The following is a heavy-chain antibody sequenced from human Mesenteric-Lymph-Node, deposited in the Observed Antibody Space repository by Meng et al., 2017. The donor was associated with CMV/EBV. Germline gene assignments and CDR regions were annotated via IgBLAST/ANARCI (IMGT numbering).Heavy chain of an antibody. Sequence: GESLKISCAASEFTFSDYYMTWIRQAPGKGLEWVAVISYDGSNKYYADSVKGRFTISRDNSKNTLYLQMNSLRAEDTAVYYCARELERDYYYGMDVWGQGTTVTVSS. CDR1: EFTFSDYY. CDR2: ISYDGSNK. CDR3: ARELERDYYYGMDV. V-gene: IGHV3-30-3*01. J-gene: IGHJ6*02.